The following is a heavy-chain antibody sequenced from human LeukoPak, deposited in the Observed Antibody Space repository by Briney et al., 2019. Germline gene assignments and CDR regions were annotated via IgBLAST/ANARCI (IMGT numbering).Heavy chain of an antibody. Sequence: ASVKVSCKASGYTXTSYGISRVRQAPGQGLEWMVWISAYNGNTNYAQKLQGRVTMTTDTSTNTAYMELRSLRSDDTAVYYCARDQALAVAGTYFDYWGQGTLVTVSS. CDR3: ARDQALAVAGTYFDY. J-gene: IGHJ4*02. V-gene: IGHV1-18*01. CDR2: ISAYNGNT. CDR1: GYTXTSYG. D-gene: IGHD6-19*01.